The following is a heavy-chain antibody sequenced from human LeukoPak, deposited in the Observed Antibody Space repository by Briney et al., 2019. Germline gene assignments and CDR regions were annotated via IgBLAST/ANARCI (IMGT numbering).Heavy chain of an antibody. J-gene: IGHJ3*02. CDR3: ARKGYCSGGSCYDAFDI. CDR1: GYSISSGYY. CDR2: IYHSGST. V-gene: IGHV4-38-2*02. D-gene: IGHD2-15*01. Sequence: SETLSLTCTVSGYSISSGYYWGWIRQPPGKGLEWIGSIYHSGSTYYNPSLKSRVTISVDTSKNQFSLKLSSVTAADTAVYYCARKGYCSGGSCYDAFDIWGQGTMVTVSS.